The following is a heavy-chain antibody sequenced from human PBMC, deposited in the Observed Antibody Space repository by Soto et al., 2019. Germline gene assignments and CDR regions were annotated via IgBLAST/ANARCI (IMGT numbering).Heavy chain of an antibody. CDR2: MNPHSGDT. Sequence: QVQLVQSGAAVKRPGASVKVSCMASGYSFTSYDIKWVRQAPGQGFEWMGWMNPHSGDTGFAQKFQGRLIMTRDTSTNTAYMELSSLRSEDTAVYYCARDSGMLATPLDMWGQGAQVTVSS. V-gene: IGHV1-8*01. CDR1: GYSFTSYD. CDR3: ARDSGMLATPLDM. J-gene: IGHJ4*02. D-gene: IGHD5-12*01.